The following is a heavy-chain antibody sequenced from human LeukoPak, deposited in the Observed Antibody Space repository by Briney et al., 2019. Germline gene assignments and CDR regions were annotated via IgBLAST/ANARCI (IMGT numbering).Heavy chain of an antibody. D-gene: IGHD6-19*01. J-gene: IGHJ4*02. V-gene: IGHV6-1*01. CDR2: TYYRSKWYN. CDR3: ARVQATSGWFD. CDR1: GDSVSSNSAA. Sequence: SQTLSLTCAISGDSVSSNSAAWNWIRHSPSRGLEGLGRTYYRSKWYNDYAVSVKSRITINPDTSKNQFSLQLNSVTPEDTAVYYCARVQATSGWFDWGQGTLVTVSS.